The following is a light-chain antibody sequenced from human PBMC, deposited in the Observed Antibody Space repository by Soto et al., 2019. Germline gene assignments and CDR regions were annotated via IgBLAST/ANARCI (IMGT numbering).Light chain of an antibody. Sequence: DIQMTQSPSALSASIGDRVTITVGGSQPVITSLSWYQHKPGEAPKLLIYDASILQTGVPSRFSGYASGTEFTLTITSVQPDDFATYYCQQYSDYSAHGLSFGGGTKVDIK. V-gene: IGKV1-5*01. CDR3: QQYSDYSAHGLS. J-gene: IGKJ4*01. CDR1: QPVITS. CDR2: DAS.